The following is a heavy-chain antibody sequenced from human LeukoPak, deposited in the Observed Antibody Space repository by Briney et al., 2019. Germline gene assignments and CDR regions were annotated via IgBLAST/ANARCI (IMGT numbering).Heavy chain of an antibody. D-gene: IGHD2-15*01. Sequence: SVKVSCXASGGTFSSYAISWVRRAPGQGLEWMGGIIPIFGTANYAQKFQGRVTITTDESTSTAYMELSSLRSEDTAVYYCARSEGYCSGGSCPDRRYYYYYYYMDVWGKGTTVTVSS. CDR1: GGTFSSYA. CDR3: ARSEGYCSGGSCPDRRYYYYYYYMDV. V-gene: IGHV1-69*05. CDR2: IIPIFGTA. J-gene: IGHJ6*03.